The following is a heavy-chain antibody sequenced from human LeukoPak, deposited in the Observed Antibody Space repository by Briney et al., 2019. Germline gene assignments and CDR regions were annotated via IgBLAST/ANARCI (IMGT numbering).Heavy chain of an antibody. V-gene: IGHV1-69*05. CDR2: IIPIFGTA. J-gene: IGHJ6*03. D-gene: IGHD4-23*01. Sequence: SVKVTCKASGGTFSSYAISWVRQAPGQGLEWMGGIIPIFGTANYAQKFQGRVTITTDESTSTAYMELSSLRSEDTAVYYCAREGRYESGNSDGAYYYYYMDVWGKGTTVTVSS. CDR1: GGTFSSYA. CDR3: AREGRYESGNSDGAYYYYYMDV.